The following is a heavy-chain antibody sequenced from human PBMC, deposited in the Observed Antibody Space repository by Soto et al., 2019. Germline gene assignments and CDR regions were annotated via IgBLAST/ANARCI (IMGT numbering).Heavy chain of an antibody. CDR1: GGSFSSGSYC. V-gene: IGHV4-61*01. J-gene: IGHJ4*02. D-gene: IGHD6-13*01. Sequence: PSETLSLTCTVSGGSFSSGSYCWSWIRQHPGKGLEWIGYIYYSGSTYYNPSLKSRVTISVDTSKNQFSLKLSSVTAADTAVYYCARESRSWYGSIWDYWGQGTLVTVSS. CDR3: ARESRSWYGSIWDY. CDR2: IYYSGST.